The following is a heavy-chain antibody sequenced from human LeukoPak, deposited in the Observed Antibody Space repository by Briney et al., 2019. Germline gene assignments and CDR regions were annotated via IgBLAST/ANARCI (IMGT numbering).Heavy chain of an antibody. J-gene: IGHJ6*04. CDR1: GFSFSSHG. CDR3: AELGITMIGGV. V-gene: IGHV3-23*01. D-gene: IGHD3-10*02. CDR2: IIGGAGST. Sequence: HPGGSLRLSCAASGFSFSSHGMSWVRQAPGKGLEWVSGIIGGAGSTYYADSVKGRFTISRDNSKNTLYLQMNSLRAEDTAVYYCAELGITMIGGVWGKGTTVTISS.